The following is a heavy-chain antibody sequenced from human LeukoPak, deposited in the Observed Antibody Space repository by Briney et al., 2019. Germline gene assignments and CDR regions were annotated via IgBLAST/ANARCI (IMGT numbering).Heavy chain of an antibody. V-gene: IGHV4-39*01. J-gene: IGHJ4*02. CDR3: ARRGDCSSTSCYSFDY. CDR1: GGSISSGSYY. Sequence: SETLSLTCTVSGGSISSGSYYWGWLRQPPGKGLEWIGTIYYSGSTYYNPSRKSRVTISVDTSKNQFSLKLSSVTAADTAVYYCARRGDCSSTSCYSFDYWGQGTLVTVSS. CDR2: IYYSGST. D-gene: IGHD2-2*01.